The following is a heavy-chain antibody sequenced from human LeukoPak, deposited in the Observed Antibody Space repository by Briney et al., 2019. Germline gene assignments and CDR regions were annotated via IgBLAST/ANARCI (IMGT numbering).Heavy chain of an antibody. CDR3: ARAGTCSSTSCDGGIEY. CDR1: GFAFSSYN. V-gene: IGHV3-21*06. D-gene: IGHD2-2*01. J-gene: IGHJ4*02. CDR2: ISTTSTYI. Sequence: GGSLRLSCAASGFAFSSYNMKWVRQAPGKGLEWVSFISTTSTYIYYADSVKGRFTVSRDNSKNLLYLQMDSLRVEGTAVYYCARAGTCSSTSCDGGIEYWGQGTLVTVSS.